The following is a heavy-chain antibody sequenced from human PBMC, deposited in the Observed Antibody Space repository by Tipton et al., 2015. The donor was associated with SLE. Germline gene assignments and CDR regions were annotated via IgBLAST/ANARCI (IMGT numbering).Heavy chain of an antibody. D-gene: IGHD3/OR15-3a*01. CDR2: IYDEQGS. CDR1: GGHMGGTSSY. V-gene: IGHV4-61*02. Sequence: TLSLTCTVSGGHMGGTSSYWSWIRQPAGKRLEWIGRIYDEQGSDYSPSLRSRVALSVDFSKDQFSLKLRSVSAADTAVYFCARERWTGLEAPGRVIDYWGPGILVAVSS. CDR3: ARERWTGLEAPGRVIDY. J-gene: IGHJ4*02.